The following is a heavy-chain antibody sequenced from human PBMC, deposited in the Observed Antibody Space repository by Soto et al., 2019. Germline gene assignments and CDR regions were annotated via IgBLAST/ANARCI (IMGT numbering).Heavy chain of an antibody. D-gene: IGHD3-10*01. CDR2: VDSAGST. CDR1: GGSISSGDYY. Sequence: PSETLSLTCTVSGGSISSGDYYWSWIRQPPGKGLEWVSTVDSAGSTYYADSVTGRFTISRDNSRNTLSLQMNSLRAEDTAVYYCAKHRLARGIDYWGQGTPVTVSS. CDR3: AKHRLARGIDY. V-gene: IGHV3-53*01. J-gene: IGHJ4*02.